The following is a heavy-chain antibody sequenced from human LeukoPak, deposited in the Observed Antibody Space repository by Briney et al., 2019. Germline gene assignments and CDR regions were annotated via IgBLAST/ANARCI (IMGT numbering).Heavy chain of an antibody. CDR2: IKEDGNEK. CDR1: GFTFGIYW. V-gene: IGHV3-7*01. Sequence: PGGSLRLSYAASGFTFGIYWMTWVRQAPGKGLEWVANIKEDGNEKYYVDSVKGRFSISRDNAKSSLYLQLNTLRVEDTAVYYCARGRGSSSSWYFDSWGQGTLVTVSS. D-gene: IGHD6-13*01. CDR3: ARGRGSSSSWYFDS. J-gene: IGHJ4*02.